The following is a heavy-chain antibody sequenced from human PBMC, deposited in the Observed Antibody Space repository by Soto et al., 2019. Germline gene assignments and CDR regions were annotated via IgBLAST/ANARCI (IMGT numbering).Heavy chain of an antibody. CDR1: GGTFSSYA. D-gene: IGHD3-22*01. CDR3: ASQYYDSSGYYYNWFDP. Sequence: QVRLVQSGAEVKKPGSSVKVSCKASGGTFSSYAISWVRQAPGQGLEWMGGIIPIFGTANYAQKFQGRVTITADESTSTAYMELSSLRSEDTAVYYCASQYYDSSGYYYNWFDPWGQGTLVTVSS. CDR2: IIPIFGTA. V-gene: IGHV1-69*01. J-gene: IGHJ5*02.